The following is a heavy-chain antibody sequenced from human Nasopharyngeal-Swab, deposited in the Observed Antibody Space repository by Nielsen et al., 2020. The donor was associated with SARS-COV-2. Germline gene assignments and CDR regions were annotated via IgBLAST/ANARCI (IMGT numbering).Heavy chain of an antibody. D-gene: IGHD3-3*01. CDR3: ARGTKDFWSGNGGHWFDP. Sequence: SETLSLTCTVSGGSISSGSYYWSWIRQPAGKGLEWIGRIYTSGSTNYNPSLMSRVTISVDTSKNQFSLKLSSVTAADTAVYYCARGTKDFWSGNGGHWFDPWGQGTLVTVSS. J-gene: IGHJ5*02. V-gene: IGHV4-61*02. CDR2: IYTSGST. CDR1: GGSISSGSYY.